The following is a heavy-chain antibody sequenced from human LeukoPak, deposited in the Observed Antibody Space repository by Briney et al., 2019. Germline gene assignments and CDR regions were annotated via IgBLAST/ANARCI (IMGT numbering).Heavy chain of an antibody. CDR2: IKQDGSEK. Sequence: GGSLRPSCAASGFTFSSYWMSWVRQAPGKGLEWVANIKQDGSEKYYVDSVKGRFTISRDNAKNSLYLQMNSLRAEDTAVYYCARDRYDILTAHDYWGQGTLVTVSS. J-gene: IGHJ4*02. CDR3: ARDRYDILTAHDY. V-gene: IGHV3-7*01. D-gene: IGHD3-9*01. CDR1: GFTFSSYW.